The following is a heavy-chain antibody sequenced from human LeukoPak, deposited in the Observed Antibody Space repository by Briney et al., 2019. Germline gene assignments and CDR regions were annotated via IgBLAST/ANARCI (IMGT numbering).Heavy chain of an antibody. V-gene: IGHV3-23*01. CDR1: GSTFSDYA. CDR3: ARCTTGNTHYPIDY. D-gene: IGHD4-17*01. Sequence: PGGSLRLSCAASGSTFSDYAMSWVRRAPGKGLEWVSGIIGSGGSTYYADSVKGRFTISRDNSKNTLYLQMNSLRAEDTAVYYCARCTTGNTHYPIDYWGQGTLVTVSS. CDR2: IIGSGGST. J-gene: IGHJ4*02.